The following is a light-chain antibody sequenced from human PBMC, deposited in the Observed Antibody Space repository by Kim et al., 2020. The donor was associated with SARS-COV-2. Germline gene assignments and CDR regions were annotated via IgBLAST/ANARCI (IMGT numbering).Light chain of an antibody. J-gene: IGLJ2*01. CDR2: GEN. Sequence: VALGTTVRSTCQGDRHRNYYANCYKKKTGQALISVIYGENKRTSGIPDRFSGSGSGNTAYLTITGTQGVDEADYLCNSRKRNDNVGLGGVTQLT. CDR3: NSRKRNDNVG. V-gene: IGLV3-19*01. CDR1: RHRNYY.